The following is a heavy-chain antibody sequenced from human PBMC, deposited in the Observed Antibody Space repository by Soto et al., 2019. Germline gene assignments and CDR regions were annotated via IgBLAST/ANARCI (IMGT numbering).Heavy chain of an antibody. CDR3: ARVSGTLERYSDLDY. D-gene: IGHD3-10*01. CDR2: ISPRSDYI. Sequence: EVQLVESGGGLVKPGGSLRLSCAASGFIFSSYSMNWVRQAPGKGLEWVSSISPRSDYIYFADSMRGRFTISRDNAQNSLYLQMNNLRAEDTAVYHCARVSGTLERYSDLDYWGQGTLVTGSS. J-gene: IGHJ4*02. V-gene: IGHV3-21*06. CDR1: GFIFSSYS.